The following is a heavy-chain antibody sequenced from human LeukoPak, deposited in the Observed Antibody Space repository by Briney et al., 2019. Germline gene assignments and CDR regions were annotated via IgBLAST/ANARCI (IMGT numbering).Heavy chain of an antibody. D-gene: IGHD4-23*01. J-gene: IGHJ3*02. V-gene: IGHV3-53*01. CDR3: ARDADYGGSPDAFDI. Sequence: PGGSLRLSCAASGFTVSNNHMSWVRQAPGKGLNWVSIIYSGGTTYYADSVKGRFTISRDNSKNTLYLQMNSLRAEDTDVYYCARDADYGGSPDAFDIWGRGTIVTVSS. CDR2: IYSGGTT. CDR1: GFTVSNNH.